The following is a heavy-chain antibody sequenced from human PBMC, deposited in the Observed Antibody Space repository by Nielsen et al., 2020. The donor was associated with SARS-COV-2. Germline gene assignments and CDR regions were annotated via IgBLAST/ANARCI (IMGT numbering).Heavy chain of an antibody. D-gene: IGHD3-3*01. CDR2: ISYDGSNK. Sequence: GGSLRLSCAASGFTFSSYAMHWVRQAPGKGLEWVAVISYDGSNKYYADSVKGRFTISRDNSKNTLYLQMNSLRAEDTAVYYCAKDLSRDSATIFGVVIAPAFDYWGQGTLVTVSS. V-gene: IGHV3-30*04. J-gene: IGHJ4*02. CDR1: GFTFSSYA. CDR3: AKDLSRDSATIFGVVIAPAFDY.